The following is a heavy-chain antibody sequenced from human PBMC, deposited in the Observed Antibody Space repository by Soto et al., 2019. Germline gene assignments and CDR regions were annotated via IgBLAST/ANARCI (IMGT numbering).Heavy chain of an antibody. V-gene: IGHV4-61*01. CDR1: GGSISNAHYY. CDR2: AYYSGSS. Sequence: SETLSLTCTVSGGSISNAHYYWSWIRQPPGKGLEWIGFAYYSGSSKYNPSLKSRVSISVDMSKNQFSLKLSSVTAADTAVYFCARDQRSDYAWGAKGVFDFWGPGSLVTVSS. J-gene: IGHJ4*02. CDR3: ARDQRSDYAWGAKGVFDF. D-gene: IGHD3-16*01.